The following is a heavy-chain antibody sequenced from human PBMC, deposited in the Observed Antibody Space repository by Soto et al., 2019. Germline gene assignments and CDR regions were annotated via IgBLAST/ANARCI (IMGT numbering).Heavy chain of an antibody. CDR1: GGTFSSYT. J-gene: IGHJ5*02. V-gene: IGHV1-69*08. CDR3: ARDHPSYYDILTGYSINWFDP. D-gene: IGHD3-9*01. CDR2: IIPILGIA. Sequence: QVQLVQSGAEVKKPGSSVKVSCKASGGTFSSYTISWVRQAPGQGLEWMGRIIPILGIANYAQKFQGRVTITAEKSTSTAYMELSSLRSEDTAVYYCARDHPSYYDILTGYSINWFDPWGQGTLVTVSS.